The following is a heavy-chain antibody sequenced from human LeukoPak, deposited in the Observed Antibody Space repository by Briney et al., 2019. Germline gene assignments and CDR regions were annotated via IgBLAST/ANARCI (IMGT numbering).Heavy chain of an antibody. V-gene: IGHV4-59*01. Sequence: PSETLSLTCTVSGGSISSYYWSWIRQPPGKGLEWIGYIYYSRSTNYNPSLKSRVTISVDTFKNKFSLKLSSVNSSDTTVYYCARGGYSYGYDDDFDYWGQGTLVTVSS. CDR1: GGSISSYY. CDR2: IYYSRST. D-gene: IGHD5-18*01. CDR3: ARGGYSYGYDDDFDY. J-gene: IGHJ4*02.